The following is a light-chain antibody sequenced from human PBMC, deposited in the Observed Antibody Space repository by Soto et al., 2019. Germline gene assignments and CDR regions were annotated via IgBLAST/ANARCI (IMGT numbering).Light chain of an antibody. CDR1: QSVSSY. CDR3: QKRSNWPPIT. Sequence: EIVWTQSPATLSLSPGERATLSCRASQSVSSYLAWYQQRPGQAHRLLIYDASNRATGIPARFSGSGSGTDFPLTISSLEPEDFAVYYCQKRSNWPPITFGQGTRLEIK. CDR2: DAS. J-gene: IGKJ5*01. V-gene: IGKV3-11*01.